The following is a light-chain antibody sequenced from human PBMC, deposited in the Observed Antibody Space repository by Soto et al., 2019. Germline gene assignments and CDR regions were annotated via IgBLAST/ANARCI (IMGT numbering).Light chain of an antibody. J-gene: IGKJ5*01. V-gene: IGKV3-20*01. CDR3: QQYNDWPPIT. Sequence: EIVLTEAPGTLSLSPGERATLSCRAIQSVSSIYLAWYQQKPGQAPRLPIYGASSRATGIPDRFSGSGSGTDFTLTISSLQSEDFAVYYCQQYNDWPPITFGQGTRLEIK. CDR2: GAS. CDR1: QSVSSIY.